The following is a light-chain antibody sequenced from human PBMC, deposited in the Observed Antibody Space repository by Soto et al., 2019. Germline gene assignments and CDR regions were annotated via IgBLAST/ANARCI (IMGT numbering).Light chain of an antibody. CDR2: GNS. J-gene: IGLJ2*01. Sequence: QSVVTQPPSVSGAPGQRVTISCTGSSSNIGAGYDVHWFQQLPGTAPKLLIHGNSNRPSGVPDRFSGSKSGTSASLAITGLQAEDEADYYCQSYDRSLSVVFGGGTKVTVL. CDR3: QSYDRSLSVV. V-gene: IGLV1-40*01. CDR1: SSNIGAGYD.